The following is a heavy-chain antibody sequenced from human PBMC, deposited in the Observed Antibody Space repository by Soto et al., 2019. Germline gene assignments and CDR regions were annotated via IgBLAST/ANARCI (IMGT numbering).Heavy chain of an antibody. D-gene: IGHD2-2*01. CDR2: ISSSSGYI. V-gene: IGHV3-21*01. Sequence: EVQLVESGGGLVKPGGSLRLSCAASGFTFSSYSMNWVRQAPGKGLEWVSSISSSSGYIYYADSVKGRFTISRDNVKNSLYLQMNSLRAEDTAVYYCARVKLGYCISTSCYHDYWGQGTLVTVSS. CDR3: ARVKLGYCISTSCYHDY. J-gene: IGHJ4*02. CDR1: GFTFSSYS.